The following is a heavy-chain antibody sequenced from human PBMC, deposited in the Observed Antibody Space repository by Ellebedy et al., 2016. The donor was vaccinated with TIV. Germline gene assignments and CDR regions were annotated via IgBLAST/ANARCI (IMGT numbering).Heavy chain of an antibody. CDR2: ISSSGNYR. Sequence: GESLKISCAASGFTFSDYSMNWVRQAPGKGLEWVSSISSSGNYRYDGDSVKGRFTISRDNAKNSLYLQMNSLRAEDTAVYYCAREKSGHKWNDGFDSWGQGTLVTVSS. J-gene: IGHJ4*02. V-gene: IGHV3-21*01. CDR1: GFTFSDYS. D-gene: IGHD1-1*01. CDR3: AREKSGHKWNDGFDS.